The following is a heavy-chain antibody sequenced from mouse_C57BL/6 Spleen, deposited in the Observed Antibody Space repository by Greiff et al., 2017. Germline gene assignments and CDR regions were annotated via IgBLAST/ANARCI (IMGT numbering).Heavy chain of an antibody. CDR2: IHPSDSDT. Sequence: QVQLQQPGAELVKPGASVKVSCKASGYTFTSYWMHWVKQRPGQGLEWIGRIHPSDSDTNYNHKFKGKATLTVDKASSTAYMQLSSLTSEDSAVYGCAMGNYKGYDYAMDYWGQGTSVTVSS. CDR3: AMGNYKGYDYAMDY. CDR1: GYTFTSYW. J-gene: IGHJ4*01. D-gene: IGHD2-1*01. V-gene: IGHV1-74*01.